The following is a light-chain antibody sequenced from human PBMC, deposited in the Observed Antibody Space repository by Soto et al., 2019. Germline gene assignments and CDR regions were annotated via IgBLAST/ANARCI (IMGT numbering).Light chain of an antibody. V-gene: IGKV3-15*01. CDR1: QSVSSN. J-gene: IGKJ5*01. CDR2: GAS. Sequence: ETVMTQSPATLSVSPGERATLSCRASQSVSSNLAWYQQKHGQAPRLLIYGASTRATGIPARFSGSGSGTEFTLTISSLQSEDFAVYYCQQYNKWPPITFGQGTRLEI. CDR3: QQYNKWPPIT.